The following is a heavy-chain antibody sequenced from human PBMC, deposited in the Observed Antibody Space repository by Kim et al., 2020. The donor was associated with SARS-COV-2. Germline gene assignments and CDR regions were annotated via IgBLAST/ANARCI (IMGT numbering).Heavy chain of an antibody. CDR3: ATELFCSSTSCDDY. Sequence: ASVKVSCKASGYTFTSYAMNWVRQAPGQGLEWMGWIKTNTGNPTYAQGFTGRFVFSLDTSVSTAYLQISSLKAEDTAVYYCATELFCSSTSCDDYWGQGTLVTVSS. CDR2: IKTNTGNP. D-gene: IGHD2-2*01. CDR1: GYTFTSYA. V-gene: IGHV7-4-1*02. J-gene: IGHJ4*02.